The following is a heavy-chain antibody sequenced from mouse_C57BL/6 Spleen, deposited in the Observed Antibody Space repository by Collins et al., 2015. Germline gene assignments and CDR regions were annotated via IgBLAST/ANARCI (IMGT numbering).Heavy chain of an antibody. CDR1: GFTFSNYW. J-gene: IGHJ1*03. V-gene: IGHV6-3*01. D-gene: IGHD4-1*01. CDR3: TVGLGRYFDV. Sequence: EVKLEESGGGLVQPGGSMKLSCVASGFTFSNYWMNWVRQSPEKGLEWVAQIRLKSDNYATHYAESVKGRFTISRDDSKSSVYLQMNNLRAEDTGIYYCTVGLGRYFDVWGTGTTVTVSS. CDR2: IRLKSDNYAT.